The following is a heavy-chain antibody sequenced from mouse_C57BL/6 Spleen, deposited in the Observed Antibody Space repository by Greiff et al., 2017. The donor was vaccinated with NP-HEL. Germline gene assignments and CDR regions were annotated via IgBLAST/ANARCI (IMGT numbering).Heavy chain of an antibody. V-gene: IGHV14-4*01. Sequence: EVQLQQSGAELVRPGASVKLSCTASGFNIKDDYMHWVKQRPEQGLEWIGWIDPENGDTEYASKFQGKATITADTSSNTAYLQLSSRTSEDTAVYDCTTGFRHYGSSYVAYWRQGTLVTVSA. CDR1: GFNIKDDY. CDR3: TTGFRHYGSSYVAY. D-gene: IGHD1-1*01. CDR2: IDPENGDT. J-gene: IGHJ3*01.